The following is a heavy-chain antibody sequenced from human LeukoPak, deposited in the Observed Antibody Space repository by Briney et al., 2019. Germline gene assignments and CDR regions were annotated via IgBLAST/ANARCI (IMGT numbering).Heavy chain of an antibody. CDR1: GGSISSYY. V-gene: IGHV4-59*08. D-gene: IGHD6-25*01. Sequence: SETLSLTCTVSGGSISSYYWSWIRQPPGKGLEWIGYMYYSGSTNSNPSLKSRVTISVDTSKNQFSLKLSSVTAADTAVYYCARRERSNWFDPWGQGTLVTVFS. CDR3: ARRERSNWFDP. J-gene: IGHJ5*02. CDR2: MYYSGST.